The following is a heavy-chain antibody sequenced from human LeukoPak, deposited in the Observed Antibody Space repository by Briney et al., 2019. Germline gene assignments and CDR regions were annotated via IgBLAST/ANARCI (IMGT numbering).Heavy chain of an antibody. Sequence: PGGSLRLSCAASGFTFSSYAMHWVRQAPGEGLEWVAVISYDGSNKYYADSVKGRFTISRDNSKNTLYLQMNSLRAEDTAVYYCARGKGYYDSSGSPFDYWGQGTLVTVSS. CDR1: GFTFSSYA. CDR3: ARGKGYYDSSGSPFDY. D-gene: IGHD3-22*01. V-gene: IGHV3-30-3*01. CDR2: ISYDGSNK. J-gene: IGHJ4*02.